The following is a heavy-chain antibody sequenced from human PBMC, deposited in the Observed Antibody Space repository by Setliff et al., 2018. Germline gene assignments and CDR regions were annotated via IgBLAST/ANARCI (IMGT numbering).Heavy chain of an antibody. CDR1: GGTFKNYG. J-gene: IGHJ6*03. CDR3: AREGVDSRSSTDYRYYMDV. CDR2: IIPIFGTT. Sequence: AASVKVSCKASGGTFKNYGISWVRQAPGQGLEWMGGIIPIFGTTNYAQKFQGRATIITDGSTSTAYMELGSLRSEDTAVYYCAREGVDSRSSTDYRYYMDVWGKGTTVTVSS. V-gene: IGHV1-69*05. D-gene: IGHD6-6*01.